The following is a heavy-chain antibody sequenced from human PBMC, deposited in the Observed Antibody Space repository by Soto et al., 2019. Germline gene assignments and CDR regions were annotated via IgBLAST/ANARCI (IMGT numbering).Heavy chain of an antibody. V-gene: IGHV4-4*02. CDR3: ASRDPGTSVDY. J-gene: IGHJ4*02. D-gene: IGHD1-7*01. CDR1: GGSFTSNNW. CDR2: IYRTGST. Sequence: SETLSLTCAVSGGSFTSNNWWTWVRQTPGQGLEWIGEIYRTGSTNYNPSLKSQVTISLDKSENQFSLKVTSLTAADTAVYYCASRDPGTSVDYWAQGTLVTVSS.